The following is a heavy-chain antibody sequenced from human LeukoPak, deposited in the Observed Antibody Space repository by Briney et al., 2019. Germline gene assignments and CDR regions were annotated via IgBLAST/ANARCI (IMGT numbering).Heavy chain of an antibody. Sequence: PSETLSLTCTVSGVSISSSTDYWVWIRQPPGKGLEWIGSIFYSGRTFYNASLKSRVTISVDTSNNQFSLKLASVTAADTAVYFCARHRRKDGCSFDYWGQGTLVTVSS. CDR2: IFYSGRT. V-gene: IGHV4-39*07. CDR1: GVSISSSTDY. CDR3: ARHRRKDGCSFDY. J-gene: IGHJ4*02. D-gene: IGHD5-24*01.